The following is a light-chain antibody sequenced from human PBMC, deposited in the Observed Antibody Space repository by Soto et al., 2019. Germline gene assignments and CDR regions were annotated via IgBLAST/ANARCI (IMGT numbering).Light chain of an antibody. CDR2: GAS. CDR3: QQYGSLPRT. V-gene: IGKV3-20*01. J-gene: IGKJ1*01. Sequence: EIVLSHTPDTLSLSLRERDTLSCRASQSVSNNYLAWYQQKPGQAPRILIYGASNRATGIPDRFSGSGSGTDFNLTISRLETEDFAVYYCQQYGSLPRTFGQGTKVDIK. CDR1: QSVSNNY.